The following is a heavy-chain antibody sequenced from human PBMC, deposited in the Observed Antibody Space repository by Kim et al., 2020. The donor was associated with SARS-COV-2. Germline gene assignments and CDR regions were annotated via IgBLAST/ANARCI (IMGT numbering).Heavy chain of an antibody. J-gene: IGHJ4*02. CDR1: GFIFSSQA. D-gene: IGHD3-10*01. CDR2: INNDGAIT. V-gene: IGHV3-64D*06. CDR3: VTGGFDY. Sequence: GGSLRLSCSASGFIFSSQAVKWVRQAPGKGLEYVSGINNDGAITHYADSVKGRFTISRDNPKNTLYLQMGSLRTEDTAVYYCVTGGFDYWGQGTLVTVSS.